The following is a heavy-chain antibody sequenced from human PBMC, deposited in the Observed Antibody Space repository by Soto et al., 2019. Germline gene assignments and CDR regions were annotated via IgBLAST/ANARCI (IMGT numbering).Heavy chain of an antibody. J-gene: IGHJ4*02. Sequence: QVHLQESGPGLVKPSETLSLTCTVSGGSINGYYWNWIRQTPGKGLEWLGYIYFSGSTHYNPSLKTRRTISLDTSKKQFSLKLSSVTAADTAVYYCARQEAVPGTPFDSWGQGTLVSVSS. V-gene: IGHV4-59*01. CDR1: GGSINGYY. CDR2: IYFSGST. D-gene: IGHD6-19*01. CDR3: ARQEAVPGTPFDS.